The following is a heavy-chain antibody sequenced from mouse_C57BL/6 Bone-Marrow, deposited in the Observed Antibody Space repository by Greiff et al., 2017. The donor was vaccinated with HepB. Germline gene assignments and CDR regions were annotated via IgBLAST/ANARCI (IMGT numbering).Heavy chain of an antibody. CDR3: ARRESNPCY. V-gene: IGHV1-19*01. CDR1: GYTFTDYY. CDR2: INPYNGGT. Sequence: EVQLQQSGPVLVKPGASVKMSCKASGYTFTDYYMNWVKQSHGKSLEWIGVINPYNGGTSYNQKFKGKATLTVDKSSSTAYMELNSLTSEDSAVYYCARRESNPCYWGQGTTLTVSS. J-gene: IGHJ2*01. D-gene: IGHD2-5*01.